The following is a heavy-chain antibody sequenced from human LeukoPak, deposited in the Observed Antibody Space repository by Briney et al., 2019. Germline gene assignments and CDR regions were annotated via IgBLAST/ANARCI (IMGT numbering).Heavy chain of an antibody. Sequence: GGSLRLSSAASGFSVSSNYMSWVRRAPGKGLEWVSVIYSGGSTYYADSVKGRFTISRDNSKNTLYLQMNSLRAEDTAVYYCARGHYDSSGYLLDYWGQGTLVTVSS. D-gene: IGHD3-22*01. CDR1: GFSVSSNY. CDR3: ARGHYDSSGYLLDY. CDR2: IYSGGST. V-gene: IGHV3-53*01. J-gene: IGHJ4*02.